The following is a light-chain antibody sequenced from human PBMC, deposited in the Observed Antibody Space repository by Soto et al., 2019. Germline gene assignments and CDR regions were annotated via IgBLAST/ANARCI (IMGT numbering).Light chain of an antibody. CDR3: CLYVGPTTYA. CDR2: EGH. Sequence: QSVLAQPASVSGSPGQSITISCTGASGFVGTYSLVSWYQQHPGKAPKVVIYEGHKRPSGVPDRFSGSTSVNTASLTISGLQTDDEADYYCCLYVGPTTYAFRTGTKVTVL. CDR1: SGFVGTYSL. J-gene: IGLJ1*01. V-gene: IGLV2-23*01.